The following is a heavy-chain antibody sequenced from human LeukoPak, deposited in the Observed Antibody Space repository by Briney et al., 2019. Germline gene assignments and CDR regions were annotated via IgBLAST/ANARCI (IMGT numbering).Heavy chain of an antibody. D-gene: IGHD3-3*01. CDR2: ITGSSGST. Sequence: GGSLRLSCAASGFTFSSHAMGWVRQAPGKGLEWVSSITGSSGSTYYGDSVKGRFTISRDNSKNTLYLQMNSLRAEDTALYYCAKDGGGSLEWLPPMDVWGQGTTVTVSS. CDR1: GFTFSSHA. V-gene: IGHV3-23*01. J-gene: IGHJ6*02. CDR3: AKDGGGSLEWLPPMDV.